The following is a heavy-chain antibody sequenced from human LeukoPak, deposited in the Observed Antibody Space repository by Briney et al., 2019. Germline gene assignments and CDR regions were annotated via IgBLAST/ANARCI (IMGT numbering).Heavy chain of an antibody. Sequence: KPSETLSLTCTVSGDSLGRSFYYWGWIRQPPGKGLEWIGSIDSRGNAYYNPSLKSRVTISLDTSKNHFSLKVNSVTAADTAVYYCARRSRYGSGTLDYWGQGALVTVSS. CDR2: IDSRGNA. J-gene: IGHJ4*02. CDR1: GDSLGRSFYY. CDR3: ARRSRYGSGTLDY. V-gene: IGHV4-39*01. D-gene: IGHD3-10*01.